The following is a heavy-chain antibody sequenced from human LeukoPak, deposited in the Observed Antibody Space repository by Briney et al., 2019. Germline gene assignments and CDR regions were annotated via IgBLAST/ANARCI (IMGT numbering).Heavy chain of an antibody. CDR1: GFTFDDYA. D-gene: IGHD3-10*01. V-gene: IGHV3-9*01. CDR2: ISWNSGSI. Sequence: GGSLRLSCAASGFTFDDYAMHWVRQAPGKGLEWVSGISWNSGSIGYADSVKGRFTISRDNAKNSLYLQMNSLRAEDTASYYCAKSGSHDAFDIWGQGTMVTVSS. CDR3: AKSGSHDAFDI. J-gene: IGHJ3*02.